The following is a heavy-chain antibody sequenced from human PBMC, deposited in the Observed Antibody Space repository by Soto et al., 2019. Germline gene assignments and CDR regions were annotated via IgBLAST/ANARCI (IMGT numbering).Heavy chain of an antibody. V-gene: IGHV3-48*02. CDR1: GFTFRTYA. CDR3: VRNSGWTGYDLEY. J-gene: IGHJ4*01. Sequence: EVQLVESGGGLVQPGGALRLSCAGSGFTFRTYAMHWVRQVPGKGLECVSYISSSSSTIYYADSVKGRFSISRDNAKNSLYLQMDSLRDEDTAIYYCVRNSGWTGYDLEYWGHGTLVTVSS. D-gene: IGHD5-12*01. CDR2: ISSSSSTI.